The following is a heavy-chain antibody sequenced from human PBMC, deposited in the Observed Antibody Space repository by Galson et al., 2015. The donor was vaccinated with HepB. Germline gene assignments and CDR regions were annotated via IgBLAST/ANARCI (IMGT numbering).Heavy chain of an antibody. CDR2: ISSSSSYI. Sequence: SLRLPCAASGFTFSSYSMNWVRQAPGKGLEWVSSISSSSSYIYYADSVKGRFTISRDNAKNSLYLQMNSLRAEDTAVYYCARDSLRYSSSWENWGQGTLVTVSS. D-gene: IGHD6-13*01. J-gene: IGHJ4*02. V-gene: IGHV3-21*01. CDR1: GFTFSSYS. CDR3: ARDSLRYSSSWEN.